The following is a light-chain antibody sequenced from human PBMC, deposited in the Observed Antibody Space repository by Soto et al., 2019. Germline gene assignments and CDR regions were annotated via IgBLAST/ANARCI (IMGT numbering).Light chain of an antibody. J-gene: IGLJ2*01. V-gene: IGLV2-14*01. CDR3: SSYTTGSTLI. CDR2: DVS. CDR1: SSDVGGHNY. Sequence: QSALTQPDSVSGSPGQSITISCTGTSSDVGGHNYVSWYQQHPGKAPKLMIYDVSNRPSGVSNRFAGSKSGNTASLTISGLHAEDEADYYCSSYTTGSTLIFGGGTKVTAL.